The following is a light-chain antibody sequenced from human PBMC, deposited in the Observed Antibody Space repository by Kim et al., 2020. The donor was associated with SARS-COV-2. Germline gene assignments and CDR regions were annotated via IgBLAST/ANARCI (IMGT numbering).Light chain of an antibody. CDR1: QSVSSSY. Sequence: SPGERATLACRANQSVSSSYLAWYQQKPGQAPRLLIYGASSRATGIPDRFSGSGSGTDFTLTISRLEPEDFAVYYCQQYGSSPQYTFGQGTKLEI. V-gene: IGKV3-20*01. CDR2: GAS. CDR3: QQYGSSPQYT. J-gene: IGKJ2*01.